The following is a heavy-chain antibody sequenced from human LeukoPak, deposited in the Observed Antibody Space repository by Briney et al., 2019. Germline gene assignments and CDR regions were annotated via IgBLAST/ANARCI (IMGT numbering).Heavy chain of an antibody. Sequence: GASVKVSCKASGYTFTSYGISWVRQAPGQGLEWMGWISAYNGNTNYAQKLQGRVTMTTDTSTSTAYMELRSLRSDDTAVYYCAISLKVVPAAKLDYYYMDVWGKGTTVTVSS. D-gene: IGHD2-2*01. CDR3: AISLKVVPAAKLDYYYMDV. CDR1: GYTFTSYG. J-gene: IGHJ6*03. V-gene: IGHV1-18*01. CDR2: ISAYNGNT.